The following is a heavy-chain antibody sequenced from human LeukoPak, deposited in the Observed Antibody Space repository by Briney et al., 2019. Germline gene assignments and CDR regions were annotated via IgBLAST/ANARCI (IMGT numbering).Heavy chain of an antibody. V-gene: IGHV3-33*01. Sequence: PGGSLRLSCAASGFTFSSCGMHWVRQAPGKGLEWVAVIWYDGSNKYYADSVKGRFTISRDNSKNTLYLQMNSLRAEDTAVYYCARDGLFQNDILSGYYFDYWGQGTLVTVSS. CDR2: IWYDGSNK. CDR3: ARDGLFQNDILSGYYFDY. D-gene: IGHD3-9*01. J-gene: IGHJ4*02. CDR1: GFTFSSCG.